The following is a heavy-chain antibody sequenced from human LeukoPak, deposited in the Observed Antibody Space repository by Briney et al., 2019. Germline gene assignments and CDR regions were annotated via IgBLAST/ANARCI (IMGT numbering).Heavy chain of an antibody. CDR1: GFTVSSNY. CDR2: IYSGGST. J-gene: IGHJ3*02. Sequence: GGSLRLSCAASGFTVSSNYMNWVRQAPGKGLEWVSVIYSGGSTYYADSVKGRFTISRDNSKNTLYLQMNSLRAEDTAVYYCARSYSSTWDDAFDIWGQGTMVTVSS. CDR3: ARSYSSTWDDAFDI. V-gene: IGHV3-53*01. D-gene: IGHD6-13*01.